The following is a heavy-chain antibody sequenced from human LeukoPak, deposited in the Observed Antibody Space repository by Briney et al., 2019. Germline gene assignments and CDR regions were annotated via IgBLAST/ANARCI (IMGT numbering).Heavy chain of an antibody. D-gene: IGHD2-8*01. CDR2: IKQDGNEK. V-gene: IGHV3-7*01. CDR1: GFSISSYW. CDR3: ARVGFYASSRYYPDY. J-gene: IGHJ4*02. Sequence: GGSLRLSCAASGFSISSYWMTWVRQAPGKRLEWVANIKQDGNEKYYVDPVKGRFTISGDNAKNSLFLQMNSLRAEDTAVYYCARVGFYASSRYYPDYWGQGTLVSVSS.